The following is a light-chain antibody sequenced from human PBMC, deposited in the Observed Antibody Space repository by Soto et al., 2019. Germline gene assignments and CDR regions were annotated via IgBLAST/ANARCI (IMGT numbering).Light chain of an antibody. CDR2: EVS. CDR3: NSYATGNTRV. J-gene: IGLJ1*01. CDR1: IIDIGAYDY. Sequence: QSLLTHPSSLSGSPVQSITISFTVTIIDIGAYDYVSWFQQHPGKAPKVLISEVSNRPSGVSNRFSGSKSGNTASLTISGLQAEEEADYYCNSYATGNTRVFGTGTKVNVL. V-gene: IGLV2-14*01.